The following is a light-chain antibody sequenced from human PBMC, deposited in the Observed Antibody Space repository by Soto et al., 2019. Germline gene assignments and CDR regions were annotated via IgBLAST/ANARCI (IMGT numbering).Light chain of an antibody. CDR3: QQSYSTPTT. J-gene: IGKJ1*01. V-gene: IGKV1-33*01. CDR2: DAS. CDR1: QDISNY. Sequence: DIQMTQSPSSLSASVGDRVTITCQASQDISNYLNWYQQKPGKAPKLLIYDASNLETGVPSRFSGSGSGTDFTFTISSLQPEDIATYYCQQSYSTPTTFGQGTKVEIK.